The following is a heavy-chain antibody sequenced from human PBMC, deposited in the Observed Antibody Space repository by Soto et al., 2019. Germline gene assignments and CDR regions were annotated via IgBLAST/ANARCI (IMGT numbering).Heavy chain of an antibody. D-gene: IGHD2-15*01. J-gene: IGHJ4*02. CDR3: ARDGYCSGGSCYSVPVFDY. Sequence: PGGSLRLSCAASGFTFSSYGMHWVRQAPGKGLEWVAVIWYDGSNKYYAEYVKGRFNNSRDNYKKTMYLQMNSLRAEDTVVYYCARDGYCSGGSCYSVPVFDYWGQGT. CDR1: GFTFSSYG. V-gene: IGHV3-33*01. CDR2: IWYDGSNK.